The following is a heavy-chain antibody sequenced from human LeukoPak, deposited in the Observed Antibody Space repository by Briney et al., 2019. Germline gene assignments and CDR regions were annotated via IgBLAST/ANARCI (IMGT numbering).Heavy chain of an antibody. V-gene: IGHV1-2*02. CDR3: ARAVGYGSGTYRQYFFDY. D-gene: IGHD3-10*01. Sequence: ASLKVSCKASGYTFTGYYMHWVRQAPGQGLEWMGWINPNSGGTNYAQHFQGRVTMSRDTSISTAYMDLSRLRSDDTAVYYCARAVGYGSGTYRQYFFDYWGQGTLVTVSS. CDR1: GYTFTGYY. J-gene: IGHJ4*02. CDR2: INPNSGGT.